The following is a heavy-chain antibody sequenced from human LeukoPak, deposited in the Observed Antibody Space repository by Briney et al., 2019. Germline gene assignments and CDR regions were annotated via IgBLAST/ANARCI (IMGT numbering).Heavy chain of an antibody. J-gene: IGHJ6*03. CDR2: IYSSGST. V-gene: IGHV4-4*07. Sequence: SETLSLTCTVSGGSISSYYWSWIRQPAGKGLKWIGRIYSSGSTTYNPSLKSRVTMSVDTSKNQFSLKLSSVTAADTAVYYCARGPGTAQGYYYYYMDVWGKGTTVTVSS. CDR3: ARGPGTAQGYYYYYMDV. CDR1: GGSISSYY. D-gene: IGHD5-18*01.